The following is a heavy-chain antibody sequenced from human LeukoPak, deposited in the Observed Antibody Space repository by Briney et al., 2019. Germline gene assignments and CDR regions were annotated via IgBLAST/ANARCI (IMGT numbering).Heavy chain of an antibody. Sequence: GASLQISCKGSGYSFTNYWIGWVRQMPGKGLEWMGIIYPGDSDTRYSPSFQGQVTISADKSISTAYLQWSSLKASDTAMYYCARQDYSSSSPMNYWGQGTLVTVSS. CDR3: ARQDYSSSSPMNY. CDR1: GYSFTNYW. CDR2: IYPGDSDT. D-gene: IGHD6-6*01. V-gene: IGHV5-51*01. J-gene: IGHJ4*02.